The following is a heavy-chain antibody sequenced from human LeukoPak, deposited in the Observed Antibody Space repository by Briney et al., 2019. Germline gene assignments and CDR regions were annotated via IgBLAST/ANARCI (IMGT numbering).Heavy chain of an antibody. D-gene: IGHD4-17*01. Sequence: SQTLSLTCTVSGGSISSGDYYWSWIRQPPGKGLEWIGYIYYSGSTYYNPSHKSRVTISVDTSKNQFSLKLSSVTAADTAVYYCARGSYGDYGDAFDIWGQGTMVTVSS. V-gene: IGHV4-30-4*01. J-gene: IGHJ3*02. CDR3: ARGSYGDYGDAFDI. CDR1: GGSISSGDYY. CDR2: IYYSGST.